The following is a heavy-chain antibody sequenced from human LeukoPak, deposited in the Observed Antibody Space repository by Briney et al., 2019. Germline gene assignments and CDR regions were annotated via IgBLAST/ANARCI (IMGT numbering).Heavy chain of an antibody. CDR1: GFTFSSYW. J-gene: IGHJ4*02. V-gene: IGHV3-74*01. Sequence: GGSLRLSCAASGFTFSSYWMHWVRQAPGKGLVWVSRINSGGSSTSYADSVKGRFTISRDNAKNTLYLQMNSLRAEDTAVYYCARDPYYYDSSGYYGLLDYWGQGTLVTVSS. CDR3: ARDPYYYDSSGYYGLLDY. D-gene: IGHD3-22*01. CDR2: INSGGSST.